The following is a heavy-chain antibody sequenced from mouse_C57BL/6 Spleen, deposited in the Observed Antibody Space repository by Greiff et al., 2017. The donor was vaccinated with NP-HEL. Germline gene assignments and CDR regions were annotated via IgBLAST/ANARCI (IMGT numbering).Heavy chain of an antibody. J-gene: IGHJ4*01. Sequence: VQLQQSGPELVKPGASVKISCKASGYAFSSSWMNWVKQRPGKGLEWIGRIYPGDGDTNYNGKFKGKATLTADKSSSTAYMQLSSLTSEDSAVYFCARFDGYYSYAIDSWGQGTSVTVSS. CDR3: ARFDGYYSYAIDS. CDR2: IYPGDGDT. D-gene: IGHD2-3*01. V-gene: IGHV1-82*01. CDR1: GYAFSSSW.